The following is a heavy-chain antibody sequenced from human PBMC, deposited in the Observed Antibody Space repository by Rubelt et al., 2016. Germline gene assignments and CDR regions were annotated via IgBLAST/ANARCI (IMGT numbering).Heavy chain of an antibody. CDR2: IYPGDSDT. CDR1: GYSFTTYW. CDR3: ARHPSSGWYTDY. V-gene: IGHV5-51*01. Sequence: SCNGSGYSFTTYWIGWVRQMPGKGLEWMGIIYPGDSDTRYIPSFQGQVTISVDKSINTAYLQWSSLKASDTAMYYCARHPSSGWYTDYWGQGTLVTVSS. J-gene: IGHJ4*02. D-gene: IGHD6-19*01.